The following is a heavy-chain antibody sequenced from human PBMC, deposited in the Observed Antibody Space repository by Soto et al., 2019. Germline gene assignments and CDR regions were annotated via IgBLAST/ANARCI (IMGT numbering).Heavy chain of an antibody. J-gene: IGHJ1*01. Sequence: SVKVSCKASGGSFSSFGISWVRQAPGQGLEWMGGIIPVFGRPNYAQRFRGRLTITADESTNTVYLELIDLRSEDTAVYYCAREGSGYNLWGQGTQVTVSS. CDR3: AREGSGYNL. CDR1: GGSFSSFG. D-gene: IGHD5-12*01. V-gene: IGHV1-69*13. CDR2: IIPVFGRP.